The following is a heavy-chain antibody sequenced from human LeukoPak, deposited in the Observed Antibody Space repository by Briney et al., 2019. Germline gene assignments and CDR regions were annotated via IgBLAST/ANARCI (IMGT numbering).Heavy chain of an antibody. D-gene: IGHD6-19*01. V-gene: IGHV4-34*01. Sequence: SETLSLTCAVYGGSFSGYYWSWIRQPPGKGLEWIGEINHSGSTNYNPSLKSRVTISVDTSKDQFSLKLSSVTAADTAVYYCARGRAVAGKGPYFDYWGQGTLATVSS. CDR1: GGSFSGYY. CDR3: ARGRAVAGKGPYFDY. J-gene: IGHJ4*02. CDR2: INHSGST.